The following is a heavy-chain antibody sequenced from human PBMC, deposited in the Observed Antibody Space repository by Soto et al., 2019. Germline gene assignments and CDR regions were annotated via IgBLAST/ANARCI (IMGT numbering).Heavy chain of an antibody. J-gene: IGHJ5*02. D-gene: IGHD2-15*01. CDR3: ARFPPSSGGLNWFDP. CDR1: GGSFSGYY. Sequence: SETLSLTCAVYGGSFSGYYWSWIRQPPGKGLEWIGEINHSGSTNYNPSLKSRVTISVDTSKNQFSLKLSSVTAADTAVYYCARFPPSSGGLNWFDPWGQGTLVTVSS. CDR2: INHSGST. V-gene: IGHV4-34*01.